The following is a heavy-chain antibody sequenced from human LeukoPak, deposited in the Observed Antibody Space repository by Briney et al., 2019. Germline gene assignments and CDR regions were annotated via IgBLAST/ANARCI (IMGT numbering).Heavy chain of an antibody. CDR3: AKPSGGALRYFDWLLWTFDY. J-gene: IGHJ4*02. CDR2: ISGSGGST. Sequence: GGSLRLSCAASGFTFSSYAMSWVRQAPGKGLEWVSAISGSGGSTYYADSVKGRFTISRDNSKNTLYLQMNRLRAEDPAVYYCAKPSGGALRYFDWLLWTFDYWGQGTLVTVSS. D-gene: IGHD3-9*01. V-gene: IGHV3-23*01. CDR1: GFTFSSYA.